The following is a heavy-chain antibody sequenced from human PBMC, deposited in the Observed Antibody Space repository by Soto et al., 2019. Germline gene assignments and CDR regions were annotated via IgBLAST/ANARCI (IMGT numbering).Heavy chain of an antibody. J-gene: IGHJ4*02. CDR2: IYHSGST. D-gene: IGHD6-6*01. CDR3: ARVEYSSSSFDY. V-gene: IGHV4-30-2*01. Sequence: SETLSLTCAVSGGSISSGGYSGSWIRQPPGKGLEWIGYIYHSGSTYYNPSLKSRVTISVDRSKNQFSLKLSSVTAADTAVYYCARVEYSSSSFDYWGQGTLVTVSS. CDR1: GGSISSGGYS.